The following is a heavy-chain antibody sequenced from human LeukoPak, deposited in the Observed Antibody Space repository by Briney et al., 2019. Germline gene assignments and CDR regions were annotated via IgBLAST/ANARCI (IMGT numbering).Heavy chain of an antibody. J-gene: IGHJ4*02. CDR1: GYTFTDYD. V-gene: IGHV1-2*02. D-gene: IGHD5-24*01. CDR2: LNPNSGDT. CDR3: ARGRNIEMTTMSGGCYC. Sequence: ASVKVSFKASGYTFTDYDMHWVRQAPGQGLEWMGWLNPNSGDTNYAQKFQGRVSMTRDTSISTAYMDLSDLRSDDTAVYYCARGRNIEMTTMSGGCYCWGQGTLVTVSS.